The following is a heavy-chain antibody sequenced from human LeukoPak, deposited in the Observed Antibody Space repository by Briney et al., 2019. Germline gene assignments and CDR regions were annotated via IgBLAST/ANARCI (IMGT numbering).Heavy chain of an antibody. CDR2: ISTSSSYI. V-gene: IGHV3-21*01. D-gene: IGHD6-19*01. J-gene: IGHJ4*02. CDR1: GLTFSSYW. CDR3: ARVARHPGIAVAGNDY. Sequence: GGSLRLSCAASGLTFSSYWMSWVRQAPGKGLEWVSSISTSSSYIYYADSLKGRFIISRDNAKNSLFLQMNSLRAEDTAVYYCARVARHPGIAVAGNDYWGQGTLVTVSS.